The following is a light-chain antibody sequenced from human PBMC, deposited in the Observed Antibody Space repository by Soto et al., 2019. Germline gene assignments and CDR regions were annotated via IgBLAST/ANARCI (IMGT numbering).Light chain of an antibody. CDR1: QTITTF. V-gene: IGKV1-39*01. CDR2: AAS. Sequence: DIQMTQSPSSLSASVGDRVTITCRASQTITTFLNWYQHKEGEPPKLLIYAASTLQGGVPSRFSGSGSGTDFTLTISSLQPEYFTTYYCQQSHTSQWTLRPGTKVDSK. J-gene: IGKJ1*01. CDR3: QQSHTSQWT.